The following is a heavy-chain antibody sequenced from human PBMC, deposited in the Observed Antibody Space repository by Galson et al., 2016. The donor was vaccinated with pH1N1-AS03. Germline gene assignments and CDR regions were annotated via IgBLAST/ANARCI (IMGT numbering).Heavy chain of an antibody. CDR3: ARDDSSSWDRYYYYGMDV. J-gene: IGHJ6*02. Sequence: SLRLSCAASGFTFSGYTMSWVRQAPGKGLEWVSFISSSSTYIYYADSLKGRFTISRDNAKNSLYLQMNSQRVEDTAVYHCARDDSSSWDRYYYYGMDVWGQGTTVTVSS. CDR2: ISSSSTYI. V-gene: IGHV3-21*01. CDR1: GFTFSGYT. D-gene: IGHD6-13*01.